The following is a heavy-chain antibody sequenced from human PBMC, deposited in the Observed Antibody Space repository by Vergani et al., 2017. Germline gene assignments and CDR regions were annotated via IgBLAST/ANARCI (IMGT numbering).Heavy chain of an antibody. D-gene: IGHD6-13*01. CDR1: GGSISSGGYY. V-gene: IGHV4-31*03. Sequence: QVQLQESGPGLVKPSQTLSLTCTVSGGSISSGGYYWSWIRQHPGKGLEWIGYIYYSGSTYYNPSLKSRVTISVDTSKNQFSLKLSSVTAADTAVYYCARSRSHSSSWYIGFDYWGQGTLVTVSS. CDR2: IYYSGST. J-gene: IGHJ4*02. CDR3: ARSRSHSSSWYIGFDY.